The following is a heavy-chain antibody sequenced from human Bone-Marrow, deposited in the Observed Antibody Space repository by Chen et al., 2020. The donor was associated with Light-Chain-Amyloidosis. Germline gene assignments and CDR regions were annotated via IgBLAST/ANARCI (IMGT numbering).Heavy chain of an antibody. CDR3: ARGTYYYGSGSYNWFDP. V-gene: IGHV3-7*01. CDR2: IKKDGSKK. Sequence: ELQLVGSGGGLVQPEGSLRLSRAAPGFTFRSHCMSWVRQAPGKGLEWVDNIKKDGSKKYKVDSVKGRFTISRDNVKNSLYLQMSRGRAEDTGVYYCARGTYYYGSGSYNWFDPWGQGTLVTVSS. J-gene: IGHJ5*02. CDR1: GFTFRSHC. D-gene: IGHD3-10*01.